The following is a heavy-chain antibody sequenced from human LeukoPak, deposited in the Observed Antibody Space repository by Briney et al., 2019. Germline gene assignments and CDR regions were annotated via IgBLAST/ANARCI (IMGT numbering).Heavy chain of an antibody. CDR2: IIPVFGTT. D-gene: IGHD3-22*01. Sequence: SVKVSCKASGGTFSSYAVSWVRLTPGQGLEWLGGIIPVFGTTTYAQKFQAKVTMTADKPTNTAYLEISSLTSDDTAVYYCARCSPGDSSNFYAVLQYWGQGTQVTVST. J-gene: IGHJ4*02. CDR3: ARCSPGDSSNFYAVLQY. V-gene: IGHV1-69*06. CDR1: GGTFSSYA.